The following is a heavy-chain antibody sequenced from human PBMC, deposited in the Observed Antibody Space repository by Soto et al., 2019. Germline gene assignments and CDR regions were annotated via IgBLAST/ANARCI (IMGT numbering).Heavy chain of an antibody. Sequence: QVQLVESGGGVVQPGRSLRLSCAASGFTFSSYGMHWVRQAPGKGLEWVAVIWYDGSNKYYADSVKGRFTISRDNSKNTLYLQMNSLRAEDTAVYYCARDEEGRAATRRSRASYMDVWGKGTTVTVSS. CDR2: IWYDGSNK. CDR1: GFTFSSYG. V-gene: IGHV3-33*01. J-gene: IGHJ6*03. D-gene: IGHD2-15*01. CDR3: ARDEEGRAATRRSRASYMDV.